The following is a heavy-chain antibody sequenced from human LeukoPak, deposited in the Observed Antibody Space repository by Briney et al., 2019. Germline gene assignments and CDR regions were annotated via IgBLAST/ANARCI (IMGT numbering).Heavy chain of an antibody. V-gene: IGHV3-33*01. Sequence: GRSLRLSCAASGFTFSSYGMHWVRQAPGKGLEWVALIWYGGSNKYYADSVKGRFTISRDNSKNTLFLQMNSLRAEDTAVYFCARTVDRPNYYYYGMDVWGQGTTVTVSS. CDR1: GFTFSSYG. CDR3: ARTVDRPNYYYYGMDV. D-gene: IGHD3-9*01. J-gene: IGHJ6*02. CDR2: IWYGGSNK.